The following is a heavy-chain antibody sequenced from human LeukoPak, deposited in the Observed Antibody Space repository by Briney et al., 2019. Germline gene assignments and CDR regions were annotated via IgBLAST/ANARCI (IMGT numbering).Heavy chain of an antibody. CDR1: GFTFSNFN. Sequence: PGGSLRLSCAASGFTFSNFNMNWVRQAPGKGLEWVSCISSSGYSIYYADSVKGRFTISRDNAKNSLYLQMNSLRAEDTAVYYCARDLTDPPYYYYYIDAWGKGTTVTISS. CDR3: ARDLTDPPYYYYYIDA. V-gene: IGHV3-21*01. J-gene: IGHJ6*03. CDR2: ISSSGYSI.